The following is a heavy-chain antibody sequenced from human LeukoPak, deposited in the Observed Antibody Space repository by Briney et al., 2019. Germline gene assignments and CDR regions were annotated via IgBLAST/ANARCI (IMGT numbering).Heavy chain of an antibody. CDR2: IKKCGSEK. D-gene: IGHD6-25*01. Sequence: SGGSLRLSCAASGFSLSRFWMSWVRQAPGKGGEGVANIKKCGSEKNYVDSVKGRFTISSDNAKNSPYLELNRLRAEDTAVYYCTREGLTGAADYWGQGTLVAVSS. J-gene: IGHJ4*02. V-gene: IGHV3-7*01. CDR3: TREGLTGAADY. CDR1: GFSLSRFW.